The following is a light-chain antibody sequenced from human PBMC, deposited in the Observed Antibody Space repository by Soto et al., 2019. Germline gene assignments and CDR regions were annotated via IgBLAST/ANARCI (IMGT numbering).Light chain of an antibody. Sequence: QSVLTQPASVSGSPGQSITISCTGTSSDVGGYNYVSWYQQHPGKAPKLMIYDVSNRPSGVSYRFSGSKSGNTASLTISGLQAEDEADYYCSSYTSSSTHGFGTGTKVTVL. J-gene: IGLJ1*01. CDR1: SSDVGGYNY. CDR2: DVS. V-gene: IGLV2-14*01. CDR3: SSYTSSSTHG.